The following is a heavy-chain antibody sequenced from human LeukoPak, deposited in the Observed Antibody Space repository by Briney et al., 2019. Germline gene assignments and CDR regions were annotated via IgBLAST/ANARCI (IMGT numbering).Heavy chain of an antibody. V-gene: IGHV3-53*01. CDR3: AKWGGDYYDSSGNKNFDY. Sequence: GGSLRLSCAASGFTVSSNYMSWVRQAPGKGLECVSVIYSGGSTHYADSVKARFTISRDNSKNILYLQMNTLRAEDTAVYYCAKWGGDYYDSSGNKNFDYWGQGTLVTISS. CDR1: GFTVSSNY. D-gene: IGHD3-22*01. J-gene: IGHJ4*02. CDR2: IYSGGST.